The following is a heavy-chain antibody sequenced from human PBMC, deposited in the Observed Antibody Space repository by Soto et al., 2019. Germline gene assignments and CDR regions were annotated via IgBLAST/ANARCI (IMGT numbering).Heavy chain of an antibody. CDR2: INPNSGGT. Sequence: GASVKVSCKASGCPLTGYYMHRVRQAPGQGLEWMGWINPNSGGTNYAQKFQGWVTMTRDTSISTAYMELSRLRSDDTAVYYCARGGRIVVVPGAIQKRNNWFDPWGQGTRVTVSS. D-gene: IGHD2-2*02. CDR1: GCPLTGYY. CDR3: ARGGRIVVVPGAIQKRNNWFDP. J-gene: IGHJ5*02. V-gene: IGHV1-2*04.